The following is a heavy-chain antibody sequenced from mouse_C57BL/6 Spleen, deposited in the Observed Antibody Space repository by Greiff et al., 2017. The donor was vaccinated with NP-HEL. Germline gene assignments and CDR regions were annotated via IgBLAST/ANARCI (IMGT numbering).Heavy chain of an antibody. CDR1: GFTFSDYG. D-gene: IGHD1-1*01. J-gene: IGHJ3*01. Sequence: DVQLVESGGGLVKPGGSLKLSCAASGFTFSDYGMHWVRQAPEKGLEWVAYISSGSSTIYYADTVKGRFTISRDNAKNTMFMQMTSLRSEDTAMYYCASEVYYCSTWFAYWGQGTLVTVSA. CDR2: ISSGSSTI. V-gene: IGHV5-17*01. CDR3: ASEVYYCSTWFAY.